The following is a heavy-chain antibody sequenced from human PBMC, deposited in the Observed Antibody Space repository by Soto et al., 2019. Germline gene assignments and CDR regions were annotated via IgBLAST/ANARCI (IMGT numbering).Heavy chain of an antibody. V-gene: IGHV4-39*01. Sequence: PSETLSLTCTVSGGSISSSSYYWGWIRQPPGKGLEWIGSIYYSGSTYYNPSLKSRVTISVDTSKNQFSLKLSSVTAADTAVYYCARVPAAAPGTGPDYWGQGTLVTVSS. CDR1: GGSISSSSYY. D-gene: IGHD6-13*01. J-gene: IGHJ4*02. CDR3: ARVPAAAPGTGPDY. CDR2: IYYSGST.